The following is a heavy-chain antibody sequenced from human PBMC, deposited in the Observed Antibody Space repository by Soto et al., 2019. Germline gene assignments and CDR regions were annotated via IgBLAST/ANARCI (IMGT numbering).Heavy chain of an antibody. J-gene: IGHJ5*02. Sequence: EVQLVESGGGLVKPGGSLRLSCAASGFTFSSYSMNWVRQAPGKGLEWVSSISSSSSYIYYADSVKGRFTISRDNAKNSLYLQMNSLRAEDTAMYYCARAAGRIPNWFDPWGQGTLVTVSS. D-gene: IGHD3-10*01. CDR1: GFTFSSYS. CDR2: ISSSSSYI. CDR3: ARAAGRIPNWFDP. V-gene: IGHV3-21*01.